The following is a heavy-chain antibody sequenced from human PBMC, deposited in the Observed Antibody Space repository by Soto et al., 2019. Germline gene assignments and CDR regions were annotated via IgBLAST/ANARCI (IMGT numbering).Heavy chain of an antibody. CDR3: AREGQAPYYYYGMDV. CDR1: GYTFTNCG. V-gene: IGHV1-18*01. Sequence: QVQVVQSGDEVKKPGASVKVSCKASGYTFTNCGFCWVRQAPGQGLEWMGWISGYNGNTKYAEKFQGRVTMTTDTSTSSAHMELRSLRSDDTAVYYCAREGQAPYYYYGMDVWGQGTAVTVSS. CDR2: ISGYNGNT. J-gene: IGHJ6*02.